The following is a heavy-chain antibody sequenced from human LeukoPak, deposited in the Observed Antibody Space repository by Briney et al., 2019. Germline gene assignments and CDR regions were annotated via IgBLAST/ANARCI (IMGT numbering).Heavy chain of an antibody. CDR1: GFTFSSYA. CDR3: AKDRGSGFHYFDY. CDR2: ISTSGESA. V-gene: IGHV3-23*01. Sequence: PGGSVSLSCPVSGFTFSSYAASGVRQAPGRGLEWVSVISTSGESAYYADSVKGRFTISRDNSKNTLYLQMNSLRAEDTAVYYCAKDRGSGFHYFDYWGQGTLVTVSS. D-gene: IGHD3-22*01. J-gene: IGHJ4*02.